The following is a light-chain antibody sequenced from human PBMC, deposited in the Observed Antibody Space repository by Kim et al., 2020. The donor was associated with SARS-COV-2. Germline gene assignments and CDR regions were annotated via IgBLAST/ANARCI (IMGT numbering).Light chain of an antibody. CDR2: QDE. CDR3: LAWDSSSGSYV. CDR1: KLGNKY. V-gene: IGLV3-1*01. J-gene: IGLJ1*01. Sequence: PGQAASITCAGDKLGNKYASWYQQKPGQSPVLVIYQDEKRPSGIPERFSGSNSGNSATLTISGTQAMDEADYFCLAWDSSSGSYVFGPGTKVTVL.